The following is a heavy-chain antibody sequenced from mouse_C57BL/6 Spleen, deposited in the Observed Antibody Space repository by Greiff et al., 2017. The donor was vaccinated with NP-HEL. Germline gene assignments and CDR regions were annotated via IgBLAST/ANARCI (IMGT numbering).Heavy chain of an antibody. CDR3: ALGDYFDD. V-gene: IGHV1-47*01. J-gene: IGHJ2*01. Sequence: VQLKESGAELVKPGASVKMSCKASGYTFTTYPIEWMQQNHGKSLEWIGIFHPYNDDTKYNEKFKGKATLTVEKSSSTVYVELCRLTSDDSAVYYCALGDYFDDWGQGTTLTVSS. CDR1: GYTFTTYP. D-gene: IGHD3-3*01. CDR2: FHPYNDDT.